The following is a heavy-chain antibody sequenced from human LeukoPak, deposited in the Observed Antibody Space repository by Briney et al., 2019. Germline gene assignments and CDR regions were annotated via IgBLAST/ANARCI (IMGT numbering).Heavy chain of an antibody. D-gene: IGHD1-26*01. CDR3: TTERRSSGSSSRFDY. Sequence: PGGSLRLSCAASGFTFSSYAMSWVRQAPGKGLEWVSAISGSGGSTYYADSVKGRFTISRDNSKNTLYLQMNSLKTEDTAVYYCTTERRSSGSSSRFDYWGQGALVTVSS. J-gene: IGHJ4*02. V-gene: IGHV3-23*01. CDR1: GFTFSSYA. CDR2: ISGSGGST.